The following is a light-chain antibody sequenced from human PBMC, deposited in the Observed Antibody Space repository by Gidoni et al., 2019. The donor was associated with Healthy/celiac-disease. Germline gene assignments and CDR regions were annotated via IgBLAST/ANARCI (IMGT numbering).Light chain of an antibody. CDR3: QQSDSTLFT. CDR2: AAS. Sequence: IQMTQSPSSLSASVGDRVTITCRASQSISSYLNWYQQKPGKAPKLLIYAASSLQSGVPSRFSVSGSGTAFTLTISSLQPEDFATYYCQQSDSTLFTFGHGTKVDIK. V-gene: IGKV1-39*01. CDR1: QSISSY. J-gene: IGKJ3*01.